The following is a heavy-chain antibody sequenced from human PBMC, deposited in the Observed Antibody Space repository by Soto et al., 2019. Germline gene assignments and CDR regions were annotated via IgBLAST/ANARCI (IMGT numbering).Heavy chain of an antibody. CDR2: INAGNGNT. CDR1: GYTFTSYA. J-gene: IGHJ4*02. V-gene: IGHV1-3*01. CDR3: ARGPGGPDGPGDY. Sequence: QVQLVQSGAEVKKPGASVKVSCKASGYTFTSYAMHWVRQAPGQRLEWMGWINAGNGNTKYSQKFQGRVTITRDTSASTACMALSSLRSEDTAVYYCARGPGGPDGPGDYWGQGTLVTVSS. D-gene: IGHD2-15*01.